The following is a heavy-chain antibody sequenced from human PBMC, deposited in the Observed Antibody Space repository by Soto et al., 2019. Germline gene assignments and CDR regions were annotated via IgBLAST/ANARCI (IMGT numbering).Heavy chain of an antibody. CDR2: IYYSGST. D-gene: IGHD3-3*01. Sequence: SETLSLTCTVSGGSISSGDYYWSWIRQPPGKGLEWIGYIYYSGSTYYNPSLKSRVTISVDTSKNQFPLKLSSVTAADTAVYYCARVGFWSGYRHFDYWGQGTLVTVSS. V-gene: IGHV4-30-4*02. CDR1: GGSISSGDYY. J-gene: IGHJ4*02. CDR3: ARVGFWSGYRHFDY.